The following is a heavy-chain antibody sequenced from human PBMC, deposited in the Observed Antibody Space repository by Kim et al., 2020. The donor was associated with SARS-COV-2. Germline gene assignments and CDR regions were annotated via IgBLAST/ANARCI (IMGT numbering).Heavy chain of an antibody. D-gene: IGHD3-16*01. CDR3: ARAGGIGSYGYFDY. CDR1: GGSISSGSYY. CDR2: IYTSGST. Sequence: SETLSLTCTVSGGSISSGSYYWSWIRQPAGKGLEWIGRIYTSGSTNYNPSLKSRVTMSVDTSKNQFSLKLSSVTAADTAVYYCARAGGIGSYGYFDYWGQGTLVTVSS. V-gene: IGHV4-61*02. J-gene: IGHJ4*02.